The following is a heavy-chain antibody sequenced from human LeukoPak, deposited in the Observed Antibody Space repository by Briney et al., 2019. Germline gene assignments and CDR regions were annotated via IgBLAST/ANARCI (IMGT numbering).Heavy chain of an antibody. CDR2: IKQGGNTK. D-gene: IGHD4-17*01. CDR1: GFTFSSHW. Sequence: PGGSLRLSCAASGFTFSSHWMTGVRLAPGKGLECGAHIKQGGNTKHYVGSVKGRFTISRDDAQNTLYLQMNSLRDDDTAVYYCVRGPSFGDFVDYLDSWGKGTRVTVSS. V-gene: IGHV3-7*01. CDR3: VRGPSFGDFVDYLDS. J-gene: IGHJ4*02.